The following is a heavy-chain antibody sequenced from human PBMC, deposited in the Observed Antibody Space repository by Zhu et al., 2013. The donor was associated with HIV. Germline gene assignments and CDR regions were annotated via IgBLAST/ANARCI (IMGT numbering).Heavy chain of an antibody. CDR3: ARAPXNXVIPEYLQH. D-gene: IGHD2-21*01. J-gene: IGHJ1*01. V-gene: IGHV1-69*01. CDR1: GGTFSNYG. Sequence: QVQLVQSGAEVKKPGSSVKVSCKASGGTFSNYGINWVRQAPGQGLEWMGGIIPIFDTANYAQKFQGRVTITADESTSTAYMELSSLRSEDTAVYYXARAPXNXVIPEYLQHWARAPWSSSPQ. CDR2: IIPIFDTA.